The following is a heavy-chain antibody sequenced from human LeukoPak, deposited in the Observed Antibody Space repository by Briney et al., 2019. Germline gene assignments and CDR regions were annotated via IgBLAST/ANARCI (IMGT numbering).Heavy chain of an antibody. V-gene: IGHV3-23*01. CDR1: GFIFSTYT. Sequence: GGSLRLSCAASGFIFSTYTMNWVRQAPGKGLGWVSSISSSGGSTYYADSVKGRFTISRDNSKNTLYLQVISLRAEDTAVYYCAKAAVYHDSCPDSWGQGTLATVSS. J-gene: IGHJ4*02. CDR2: ISSSGGST. D-gene: IGHD5/OR15-5a*01. CDR3: AKAAVYHDSCPDS.